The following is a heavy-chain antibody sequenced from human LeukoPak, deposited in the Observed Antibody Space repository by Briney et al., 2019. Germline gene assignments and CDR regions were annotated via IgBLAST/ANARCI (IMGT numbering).Heavy chain of an antibody. CDR3: ATEVWSGHH. CDR1: GDSINTYY. J-gene: IGHJ5*02. CDR2: ISFSGST. Sequence: SETLSLTCTVSGDSINTYYWAWIRQPPGKGLEWIGHISFSGSTSYNPSLKSRLTMSVDPSKNQFSLKLTSVTAADTAVYYCATEVWSGHHWGQGTLVTVSS. D-gene: IGHD2-21*01. V-gene: IGHV4-59*01.